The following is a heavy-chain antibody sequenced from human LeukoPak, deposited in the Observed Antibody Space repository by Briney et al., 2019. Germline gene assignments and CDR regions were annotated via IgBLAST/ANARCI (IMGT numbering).Heavy chain of an antibody. CDR3: ARGRGEMPTITGYYYYYMDV. CDR1: GYSVSSSSAS. CDR2: TYYRSSWIN. V-gene: IGHV6-1*01. Sequence: SLSLTFACSGYSVSSSSASWNWIRQSPSRGLEWLGRTYYRSSWINDYALSVKSRITINPDTSKNQFSLQLNSVTPEDTAVYHCARGRGEMPTITGYYYYYMDVWGKGTTVTVSS. D-gene: IGHD5-24*01. J-gene: IGHJ6*03.